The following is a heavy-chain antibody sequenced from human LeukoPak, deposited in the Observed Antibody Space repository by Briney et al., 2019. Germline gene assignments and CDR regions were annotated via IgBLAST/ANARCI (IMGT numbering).Heavy chain of an antibody. CDR1: GDFLRNYY. Sequence: SETLSLTCTVSGDFLRNYYWSWIRQTPGKGLEWIGCFYNSGNTKWNPSLKSRVTISVDTSKNQFSLNLSSVTAADTAVYYCARGDCSGTHCPERFDPWGQGTLVTVSS. V-gene: IGHV4-59*01. J-gene: IGHJ5*02. D-gene: IGHD2-15*01. CDR2: FYNSGNT. CDR3: ARGDCSGTHCPERFDP.